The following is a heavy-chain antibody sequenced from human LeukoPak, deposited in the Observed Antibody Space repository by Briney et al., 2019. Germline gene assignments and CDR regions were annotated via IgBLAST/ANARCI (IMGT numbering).Heavy chain of an antibody. CDR3: GKDRPATLYSRGRPFLYSGMDV. Sequence: GGSLRLSCAASGFTVSSNYMSWVRQAPGKGLEWVSVIYSGGSTYYADSVKGRFTISRDNSKNTLYLQMNSLRAEDTAVYYCGKDRPATLYSRGRPFLYSGMDVWGQGTTVTVSS. CDR1: GFTVSSNY. V-gene: IGHV3-66*01. CDR2: IYSGGST. J-gene: IGHJ6*02. D-gene: IGHD6-19*01.